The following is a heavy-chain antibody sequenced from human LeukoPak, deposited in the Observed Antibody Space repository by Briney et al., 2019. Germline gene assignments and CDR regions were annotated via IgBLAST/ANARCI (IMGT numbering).Heavy chain of an antibody. Sequence: PGGSLRLSCAGSGFTFSDSWVAWVRQVPGKGLEWVANINQRGSETYYVDSVRGRFTISRGNDKNSLFLQMNSLRVDDTALYYCARELVVGPAEYFQHWGHGTLVTVSS. V-gene: IGHV3-7*01. CDR1: GFTFSDSW. CDR3: ARELVVGPAEYFQH. CDR2: INQRGSET. D-gene: IGHD2-8*02. J-gene: IGHJ1*01.